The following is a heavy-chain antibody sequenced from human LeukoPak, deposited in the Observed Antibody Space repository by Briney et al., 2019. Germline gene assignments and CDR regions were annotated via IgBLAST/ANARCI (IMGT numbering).Heavy chain of an antibody. D-gene: IGHD3-22*01. Sequence: PGGSLRLSCAASGFTFSSYAMHWVRQAPGKGLEWVAVIPYDGSNKYYADSVKGRFTISRDNAKNSLYLQMNSLRAEDTAIYYCARVDYDRSGEDANAEYFQHWGQGTLVTVSS. V-gene: IGHV3-30*04. CDR1: GFTFSSYA. CDR3: ARVDYDRSGEDANAEYFQH. J-gene: IGHJ1*01. CDR2: IPYDGSNK.